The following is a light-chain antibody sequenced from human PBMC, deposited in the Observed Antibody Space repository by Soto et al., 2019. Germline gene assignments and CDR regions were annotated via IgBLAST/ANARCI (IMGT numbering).Light chain of an antibody. J-gene: IGKJ4*01. V-gene: IGKV3-20*01. CDR1: QSVDSST. CDR2: GAS. Sequence: EVVLTQSPGTLSLSPGERATLSCRASQSVDSSTLAWYQQKPGQAPRLLISGASKRATGTPDRFSGSGSGKDFTLTSSRLEPEDFAVYYCQHFDDSLTFGGGTKVEIK. CDR3: QHFDDSLT.